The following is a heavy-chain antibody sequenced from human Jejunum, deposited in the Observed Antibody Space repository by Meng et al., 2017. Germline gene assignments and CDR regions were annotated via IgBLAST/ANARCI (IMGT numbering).Heavy chain of an antibody. D-gene: IGHD1-14*01. Sequence: VQLQGSGPGLGKPSGPLSLTCTVSGVSTTAPFYWTWIRQAPGKGLEWIGEVWPSGATYYNPSLSSRITISIDTSNNQFSLEVAFLTAADTAVYYCARAIRERYFDSWGQGTLVTVSS. CDR1: GVSTTAPFY. J-gene: IGHJ4*02. CDR2: VWPSGAT. CDR3: ARAIRERYFDS. V-gene: IGHV4-4*02.